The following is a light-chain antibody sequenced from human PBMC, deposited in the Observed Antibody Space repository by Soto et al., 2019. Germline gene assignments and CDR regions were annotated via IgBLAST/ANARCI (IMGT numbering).Light chain of an antibody. Sequence: QSVLTQPASVSGSPGQSITISCTRPSSDVWSFNFVSWYQQHPDKAPQVLIYEVTKRPPGVSNRFSGSKSGNTASLTISGLQADDEADYYCCSDAGSSSYVFGTGTQLTVL. J-gene: IGLJ1*01. CDR1: SSDVWSFNF. V-gene: IGLV2-23*02. CDR2: EVT. CDR3: CSDAGSSSYV.